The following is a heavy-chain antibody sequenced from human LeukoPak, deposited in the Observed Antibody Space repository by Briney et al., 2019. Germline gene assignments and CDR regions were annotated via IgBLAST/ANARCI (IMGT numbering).Heavy chain of an antibody. CDR3: ANARYPQVVVGVPVLT. CDR1: GFTFSSYA. CDR2: ISGSGGST. D-gene: IGHD2-21*01. Sequence: GGSLRLSCAASGFTFSSYAMSWVRQAPGKGLEWVSAISGSGGSTYYADSVKGRFTISRDNSKNTLYLQMNSLRAEDTAVYYCANARYPQVVVGVPVLTWGQGTLVTVSS. J-gene: IGHJ5*02. V-gene: IGHV3-23*01.